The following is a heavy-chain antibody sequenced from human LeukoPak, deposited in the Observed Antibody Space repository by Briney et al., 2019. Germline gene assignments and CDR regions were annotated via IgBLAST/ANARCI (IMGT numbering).Heavy chain of an antibody. V-gene: IGHV3-23*01. CDR2: ISGSGGST. J-gene: IGHJ4*02. CDR3: ARLRYFDWLFPGFDY. Sequence: GGSLRLSCAASGSTFSSYAMSWVRQAPGKGLEWVSAISGSGGSTYYADSVKGRFTISRDNAKNSLYLQMNSLRAEDTAVYYCARLRYFDWLFPGFDYWGQGTLVTVSS. CDR1: GSTFSSYA. D-gene: IGHD3-9*01.